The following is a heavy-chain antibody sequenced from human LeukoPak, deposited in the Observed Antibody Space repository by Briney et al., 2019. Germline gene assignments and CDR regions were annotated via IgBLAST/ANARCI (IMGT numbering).Heavy chain of an antibody. Sequence: GGSLRLSCAASGFTVSSNYMSWVRQAPGKGLEWVSSISSSSSYIYYADSVKGRFTISRDNAKNSLYLQMNSLRAEDTAVYYCAIETTTGPLDYWGQGTLVTVSS. V-gene: IGHV3-21*01. CDR3: AIETTTGPLDY. J-gene: IGHJ4*02. CDR1: GFTVSSNY. CDR2: ISSSSSYI. D-gene: IGHD1-1*01.